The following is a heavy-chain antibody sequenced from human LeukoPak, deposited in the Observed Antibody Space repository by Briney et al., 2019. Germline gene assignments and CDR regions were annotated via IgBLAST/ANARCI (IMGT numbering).Heavy chain of an antibody. J-gene: IGHJ3*01. D-gene: IGHD2-2*01. CDR1: GGSISSSSYY. Sequence: SETLSLTCTVSGGSISSSSYYWGWIRQPPGKGLEWIGSIFYSGNTHYSPSLKSRVTISLDTSKTQFSLRLSSVTAADTAVYYCARLSVIPTNDAFDLWGQGRMVTVSS. CDR3: ARLSVIPTNDAFDL. CDR2: IFYSGNT. V-gene: IGHV4-39*07.